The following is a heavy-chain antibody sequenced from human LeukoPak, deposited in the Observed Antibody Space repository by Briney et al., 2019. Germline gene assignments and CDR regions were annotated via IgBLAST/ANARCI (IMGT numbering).Heavy chain of an antibody. J-gene: IGHJ4*02. D-gene: IGHD3-10*01. V-gene: IGHV4-61*02. CDR1: GGSISSGSYY. Sequence: PSETLSLTCTVSGGSISSGSYYWSWIRQPAGKGLEWIGRIYTSGSTNYNPSLKSRVTISVDTSKNQFSLKLSSVTAADTAVYYCARLRVLTWFGERSLDYWGQGTLVTVSS. CDR2: IYTSGST. CDR3: ARLRVLTWFGERSLDY.